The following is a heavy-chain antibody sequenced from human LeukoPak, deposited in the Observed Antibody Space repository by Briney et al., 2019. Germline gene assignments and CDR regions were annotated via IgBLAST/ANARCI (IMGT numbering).Heavy chain of an antibody. V-gene: IGHV3-30*02. Sequence: GGSLRLSCAASGFTFSSYGMHWVRQAPGKGLEWVAFIRYDGSNKYYADSVKGRFTISRDNSKNTLYLQMNSLRAEDTAVYYCAKDIDDYGDYDAFDIWGQGTMVTVSS. CDR1: GFTFSSYG. D-gene: IGHD4-17*01. CDR2: IRYDGSNK. J-gene: IGHJ3*02. CDR3: AKDIDDYGDYDAFDI.